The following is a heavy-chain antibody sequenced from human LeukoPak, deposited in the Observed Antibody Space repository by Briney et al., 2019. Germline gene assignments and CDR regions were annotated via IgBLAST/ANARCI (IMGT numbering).Heavy chain of an antibody. V-gene: IGHV4-4*07. D-gene: IGHD3-10*01. J-gene: IGHJ6*03. CDR1: GGSISSYY. CDR3: ARVWYGSGSSRPYYYYYYMDV. Sequence: SETLSLTCTVSGGSISSYYWSWIRQPAGKGLEWIGRIYTSGSTNYNPSLKSRVTISVDTSKNQFSLKLSSVTAADTAVYYCARVWYGSGSSRPYYYYYYMDVWGKGTTVTVSS. CDR2: IYTSGST.